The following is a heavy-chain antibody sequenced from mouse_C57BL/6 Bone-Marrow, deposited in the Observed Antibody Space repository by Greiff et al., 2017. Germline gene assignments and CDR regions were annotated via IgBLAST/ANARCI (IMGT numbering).Heavy chain of an antibody. Sequence: EVQVVESGGGLVKPGGSLKLSCAASGFTFSSSAMSWVRQTPEKRLEWVATISDGGSYTYYPDNVKGRFTISRDNAKNNLYLQMSHLKSEDTAMYYCARDHYSNADFDYWGQGTTLTVSS. CDR3: ARDHYSNADFDY. V-gene: IGHV5-4*01. D-gene: IGHD2-5*01. CDR2: ISDGGSYT. J-gene: IGHJ2*01. CDR1: GFTFSSSA.